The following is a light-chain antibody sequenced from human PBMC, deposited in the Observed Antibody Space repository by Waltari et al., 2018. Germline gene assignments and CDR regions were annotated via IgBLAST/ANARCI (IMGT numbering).Light chain of an antibody. V-gene: IGLV1-44*01. J-gene: IGLJ3*02. CDR3: AAWDDSLNGWV. CDR2: GNT. Sequence: QSVLTQPPSASGTPGQRVTISCSGSSSNIGINTVNWYQQLPGTAPKLLIYGNTPRPSGVPDRCSGSKSGTSASLAISGLQSEDEADYYCAAWDDSLNGWVFGGGTKLTVL. CDR1: SSNIGINT.